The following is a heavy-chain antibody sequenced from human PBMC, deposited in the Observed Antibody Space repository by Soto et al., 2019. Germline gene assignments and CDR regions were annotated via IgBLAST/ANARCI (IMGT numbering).Heavy chain of an antibody. D-gene: IGHD4-17*01. V-gene: IGHV3-66*01. CDR1: LFIVSDNY. J-gene: IGHJ4*02. Sequence: EVRLVQSGGGLVQPGGSLRLSCAASLFIVSDNYMRWVRQAPGKGLEWVSLIYSGGGTDYAESVKGRFTISRDNSKNTLDLQMNRLKAEETGLYECATRMTTATYWAQGTVVTVSS. CDR3: ATRMTTATY. CDR2: IYSGGGT.